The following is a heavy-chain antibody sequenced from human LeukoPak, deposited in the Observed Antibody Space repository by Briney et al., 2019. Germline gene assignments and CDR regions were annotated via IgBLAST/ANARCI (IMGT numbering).Heavy chain of an antibody. D-gene: IGHD5-12*01. V-gene: IGHV3-7*01. CDR2: INQDGNEK. Sequence: GGSLRLSCAASGFTFSFYWMSWVRQTPGKGLEWVANINQDGNEKYYADSVKGRFTISRDNAKNSLSLQMNSLRAEDTAVYYCARVGYSGFIPSLFDIWGQGTLVTVSS. J-gene: IGHJ3*02. CDR3: ARVGYSGFIPSLFDI. CDR1: GFTFSFYW.